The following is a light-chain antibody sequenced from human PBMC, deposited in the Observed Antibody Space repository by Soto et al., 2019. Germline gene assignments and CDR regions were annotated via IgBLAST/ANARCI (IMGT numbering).Light chain of an antibody. CDR2: LRS. V-gene: IGKV2-28*01. Sequence: DIVMPQSPLSLPVTPGEPASISCRSSQSLLHSNGYNYLDWYLQKPGHSPQLVIFLRSNRSSGVPDRCSGSGSGTDFTLNISRVEAEDVGVYYCMQALQTPRTVGQGTKLEIK. CDR1: QSLLHSNGYNY. J-gene: IGKJ2*02. CDR3: MQALQTPRT.